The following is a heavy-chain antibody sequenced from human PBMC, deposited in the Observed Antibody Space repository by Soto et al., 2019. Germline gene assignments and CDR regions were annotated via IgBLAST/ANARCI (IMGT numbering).Heavy chain of an antibody. CDR3: ARDGRQLWFSYYYYGMDV. V-gene: IGHV1-69*06. CDR1: GGTFSSYA. J-gene: IGHJ6*02. Sequence: QVQLVQSGAEVKKPGSSVKVSCKASGGTFSSYAISWVRQAPGQAPEWMGGIIPIFGTANYAQKFQGRVTITADKSASTAYMELSSLRSEDTAVYYCARDGRQLWFSYYYYGMDVWGQGTTVTVSS. CDR2: IIPIFGTA. D-gene: IGHD5-18*01.